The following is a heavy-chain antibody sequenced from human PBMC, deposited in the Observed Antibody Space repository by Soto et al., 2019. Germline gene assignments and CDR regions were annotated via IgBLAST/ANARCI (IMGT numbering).Heavy chain of an antibody. J-gene: IGHJ6*02. D-gene: IGHD6-19*01. CDR2: MNPNSGNT. CDR3: ARGPGSSDWRFSYYYMDV. Sequence: QVQLVQSGAEVKKPGASVKVSCTFTSYDINWVRQATGQGLEWMGWMNPNSGNTRYAQKFHGRVTMTRNTSKFTAYMELSSLRSEDTAVYYCARGPGSSDWRFSYYYMDVWGQGTTVTVSS. V-gene: IGHV1-8*01. CDR1: FTSYD.